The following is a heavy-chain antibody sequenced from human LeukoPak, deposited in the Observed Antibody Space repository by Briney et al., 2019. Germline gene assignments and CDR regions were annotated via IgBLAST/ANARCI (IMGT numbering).Heavy chain of an antibody. V-gene: IGHV4-59*08. Sequence: PSETLSLTCSVSTGSISTYYWSWIRQPPGKGLEWIGYIYHGGTTSYNPSLKRRVTISVDSPKNQFFLRLTSLTAADTALYYCARHGGSLDYFDSWGPGSLVIVSS. CDR1: TGSISTYY. CDR2: IYHGGTT. CDR3: ARHGGSLDYFDS. J-gene: IGHJ4*02. D-gene: IGHD2-15*01.